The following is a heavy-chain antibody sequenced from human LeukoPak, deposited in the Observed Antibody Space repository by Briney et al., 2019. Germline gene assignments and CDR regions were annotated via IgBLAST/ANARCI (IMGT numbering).Heavy chain of an antibody. Sequence: SVKVSCKTSGYSFSNYGIIWVRQAPGQGLEWMGGIIAIFGTTNYAQKFQGRVTITMDESTSTAYMELSSLRSEDTAVYYCARGAVVPATIELWGQGTLVTVSS. CDR1: GYSFSNYG. CDR2: IIAIFGTT. CDR3: ARGAVVPATIEL. J-gene: IGHJ4*02. D-gene: IGHD2-2*02. V-gene: IGHV1-69*05.